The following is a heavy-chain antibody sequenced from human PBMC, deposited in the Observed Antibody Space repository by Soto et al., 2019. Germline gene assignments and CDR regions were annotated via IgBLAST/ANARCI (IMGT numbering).Heavy chain of an antibody. J-gene: IGHJ6*02. CDR1: EFTFSNYV. V-gene: IGHV3-23*01. CDR3: ARAILEVRPGISRRSPFRKTSATPDYYYYGMDV. CDR2: ITGSGDDT. D-gene: IGHD2-2*01. Sequence: GGSLRLSCAASEFTFSNYVMTWVRQAPGKGLEGVSSITGSGDDTYFAASVKGRFTISRGNSKNTLFLHMDSLGGEDTAVYYCARAILEVRPGISRRSPFRKTSATPDYYYYGMDVWGHGTTVTVSS.